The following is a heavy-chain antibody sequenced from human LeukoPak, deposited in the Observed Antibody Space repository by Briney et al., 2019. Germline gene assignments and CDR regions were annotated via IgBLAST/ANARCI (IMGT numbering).Heavy chain of an antibody. CDR2: IYYSGST. CDR3: ARHAPRRGGGILNWFDP. CDR1: GGSISSSSYY. Sequence: PPETLSLTCTVSGGSISSSSYYWGWIRQPPGKGLEWIGSIYYSGSTYYNPSLKSRVTISVDTSKNQFSLKLSSVTAADTAVYYCARHAPRRGGGILNWFDPWGQGTLVTVSS. D-gene: IGHD2-15*01. J-gene: IGHJ5*02. V-gene: IGHV4-39*01.